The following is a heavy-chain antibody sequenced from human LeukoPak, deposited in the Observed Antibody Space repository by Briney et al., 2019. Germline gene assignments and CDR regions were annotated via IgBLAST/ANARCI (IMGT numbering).Heavy chain of an antibody. CDR2: IGISSGNT. Sequence: GGSLRLSCAASGFRFSDYSMNWVRQAPGRGLEWISYIGISSGNTNYADSVKGRFTISGDKAKNSLYLQMNSLRVEDTAVYYCARDYKYAFDNWGQGTLVTVSS. D-gene: IGHD5-24*01. CDR3: ARDYKYAFDN. CDR1: GFRFSDYS. V-gene: IGHV3-48*01. J-gene: IGHJ4*02.